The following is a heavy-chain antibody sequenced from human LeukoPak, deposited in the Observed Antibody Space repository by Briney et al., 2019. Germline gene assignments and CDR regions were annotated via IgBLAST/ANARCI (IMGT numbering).Heavy chain of an antibody. Sequence: GGSLRLFCAASGFTFSSYAMSWVRQAPGKGLEWGSAISGSGGSTYYADSVKGRFTISRDNSKNTLYLQMHSLRAEDTAVYYCAKGIQLWFPYYSDYWGQGTLVTVPS. CDR2: ISGSGGST. J-gene: IGHJ4*02. CDR3: AKGIQLWFPYYSDY. D-gene: IGHD5-18*01. V-gene: IGHV3-23*01. CDR1: GFTFSSYA.